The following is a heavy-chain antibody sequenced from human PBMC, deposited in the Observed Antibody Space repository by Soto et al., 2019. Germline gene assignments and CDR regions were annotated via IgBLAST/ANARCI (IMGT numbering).Heavy chain of an antibody. V-gene: IGHV3-30*03. CDR3: ARWVGGSMYDNSGKYDS. Sequence: QVQLVESGGGVVQPGRSLRLTCAASGFIFSGSGMHWVRQAPGKGLEWVALVSNDGIRKYYGDSVKGRFTISRENAENTLYLQLNSLRAEDTAVYYCARWVGGSMYDNSGKYDSWGQGPLVTVSS. D-gene: IGHD3-22*01. J-gene: IGHJ5*01. CDR2: VSNDGIRK. CDR1: GFIFSGSG.